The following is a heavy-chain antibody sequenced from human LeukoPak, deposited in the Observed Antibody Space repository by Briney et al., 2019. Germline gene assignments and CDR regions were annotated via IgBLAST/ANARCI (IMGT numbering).Heavy chain of an antibody. V-gene: IGHV1-69*13. CDR3: ARAGYGAGSSHLHY. J-gene: IGHJ4*02. CDR1: GGTFSSYG. CDR2: IIPMFGTG. D-gene: IGHD3-10*01. Sequence: SVKVSCKASGGTFSSYGISWVRQAPGQGPEWMGGIIPMFGTGNYAQKFQGRVTITADESTTTAYMELSSLRSEDTAVYYCARAGYGAGSSHLHYGGQGTLVTVSS.